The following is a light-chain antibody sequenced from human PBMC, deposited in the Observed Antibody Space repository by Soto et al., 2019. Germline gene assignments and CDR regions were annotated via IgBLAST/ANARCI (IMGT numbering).Light chain of an antibody. V-gene: IGKV3D-15*01. CDR1: QPVSNN. CDR2: DAS. CDR3: QQDNRWPLT. Sequence: EVVLNQSPDTLSVSPGERATLSCRASQPVSNNLAWYQQRPGQPPRLLIYDASRRATGIPARFSGGGSETEFTLTINRLQSEDFAVYYCQQDNRWPLTFGGGTKVDI. J-gene: IGKJ4*01.